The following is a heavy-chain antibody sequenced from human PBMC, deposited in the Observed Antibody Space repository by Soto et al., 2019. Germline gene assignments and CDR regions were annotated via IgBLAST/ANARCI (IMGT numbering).Heavy chain of an antibody. V-gene: IGHV4-34*01. D-gene: IGHD2-8*02. Sequence: PSETLSLTCAVYGGSFSGYYWTWIRQPPGTGLEWIGEINHSGSTNYNPSLKSRVTISVDTSKNQFSLKLTSVTAADTAVYYCARDKITGLFDYWGQGTLVTISS. CDR3: ARDKITGLFDY. CDR2: INHSGST. CDR1: GGSFSGYY. J-gene: IGHJ4*02.